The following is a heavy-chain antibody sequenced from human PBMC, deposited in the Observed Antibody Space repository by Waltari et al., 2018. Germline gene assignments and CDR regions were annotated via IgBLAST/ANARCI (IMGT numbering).Heavy chain of an antibody. V-gene: IGHV3-23*01. CDR3: AKRGAPGELWFFDY. J-gene: IGHJ4*02. D-gene: IGHD2-21*01. Sequence: EVQLLESGGGLVQPGGSLRLSCTVSGFTFRDYDMTWVRQAPGKGLEWVALVGSSGAATYYADSVKGRFSISRDNSRNTLYLQMNSLRAEDTAMYYCAKRGAPGELWFFDYWGQGNLVTVSS. CDR2: VGSSGAAT. CDR1: GFTFRDYD.